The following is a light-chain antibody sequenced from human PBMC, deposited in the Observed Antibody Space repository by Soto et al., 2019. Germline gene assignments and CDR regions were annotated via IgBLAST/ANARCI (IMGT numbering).Light chain of an antibody. J-gene: IGKJ3*01. Sequence: DVQMTQSPSSVSASVGDRVTITCRASQGVGNWLAWYQHKQGKAPKLLIYAASTLQSGVPSRFSGNGSGTDFTLTISSLQTEDFATYSCQQANTFPVTFGPGTKVAIK. CDR1: QGVGNW. CDR3: QQANTFPVT. CDR2: AAS. V-gene: IGKV1D-12*01.